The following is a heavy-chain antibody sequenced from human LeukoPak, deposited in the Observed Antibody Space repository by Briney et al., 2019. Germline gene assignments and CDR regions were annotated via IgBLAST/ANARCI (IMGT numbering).Heavy chain of an antibody. J-gene: IGHJ4*02. D-gene: IGHD2-2*01. CDR3: ARVVSHLYIIVVVPAAMWFDY. CDR1: GGSFSGYY. V-gene: IGHV4-34*01. CDR2: INHSGST. Sequence: SETLSLTCAVYGGSFSGYYWSWIRQPPGKGLEWIGEINHSGSTNYNPSLKSRVTISVDTSKNQFSLKLSSVTAADTAVYYCARVVSHLYIIVVVPAAMWFDYWGQGTLVTVS.